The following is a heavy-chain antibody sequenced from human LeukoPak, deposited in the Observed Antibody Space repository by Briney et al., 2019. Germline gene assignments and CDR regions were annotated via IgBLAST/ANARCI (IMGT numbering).Heavy chain of an antibody. Sequence: ASVKVSCKASGYTFTGYYMHWVRQAPGQGLEWMGWINPNSGGTNYAQKLQGRVTMTTDTSTSTAYMELRSLRSDDTAVYYCARGGSWYLNWFDPWGQGTLVTVSS. CDR1: GYTFTGYY. D-gene: IGHD6-13*01. CDR2: INPNSGGT. V-gene: IGHV1-2*02. CDR3: ARGGSWYLNWFDP. J-gene: IGHJ5*02.